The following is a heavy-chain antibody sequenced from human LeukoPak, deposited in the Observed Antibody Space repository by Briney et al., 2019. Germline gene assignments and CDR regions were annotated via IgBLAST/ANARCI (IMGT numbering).Heavy chain of an antibody. D-gene: IGHD2-21*02. CDR2: IRSKANSYAT. V-gene: IGHV3-73*01. CDR3: TTCGGDCYSNFDY. CDR1: GFTFSGSA. Sequence: GRSLRLSCAPPGFTFSGSAMHWVRPAFGKGLEWVGRIRSKANSYATTYAASVKGRCTISGEDSKNTAYLQMNSLKTEDTAMYYCTTCGGDCYSNFDYWGQGTLVTVSS. J-gene: IGHJ4*02.